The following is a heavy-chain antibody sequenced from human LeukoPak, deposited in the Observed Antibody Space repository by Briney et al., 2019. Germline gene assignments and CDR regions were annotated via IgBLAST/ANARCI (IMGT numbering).Heavy chain of an antibody. Sequence: SETLSLTCTVSGGSINSYYWSWVRQPPGQGLECIGYIHYTGSTNYYPPLMSRVTISVDTSKSQFSLKLSSVTAADTAVYYCARFLVVVAATLKKWFDPWGQGTLVTVSS. CDR1: GGSINSYY. CDR2: IHYTGST. CDR3: ARFLVVVAATLKKWFDP. J-gene: IGHJ5*02. V-gene: IGHV4-59*01. D-gene: IGHD2-15*01.